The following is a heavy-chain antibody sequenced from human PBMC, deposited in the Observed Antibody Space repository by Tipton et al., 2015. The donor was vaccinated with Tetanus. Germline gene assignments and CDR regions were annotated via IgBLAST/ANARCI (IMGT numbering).Heavy chain of an antibody. CDR2: IWYDGSNK. CDR3: ARLACSNFLGGLDV. Sequence: SLRLSCAASGFTFRSYGMHWVRQAPGKGLEWVAIIWYDGSNKDYADFVKGRFTVSRDNSKDTLYLQMNSLRAEDTAVYYCARLACSNFLGGLDVWGQGTTITVSS. J-gene: IGHJ6*02. CDR1: GFTFRSYG. V-gene: IGHV3-33*01. D-gene: IGHD4-11*01.